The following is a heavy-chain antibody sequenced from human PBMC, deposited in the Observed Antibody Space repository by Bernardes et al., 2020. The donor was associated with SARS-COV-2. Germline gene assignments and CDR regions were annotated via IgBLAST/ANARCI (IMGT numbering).Heavy chain of an antibody. CDR1: GGSISSSSYY. CDR3: ARTPGGITMIVVVPPAYFDL. Sequence: SETLSLTCTVSGGSISSSSYYWGWIRQPPGKGLEWIGSIYYSGSTYYNPSLKSRVTISVDTSKNQFPLKLSSVTAADTAVYYCARTPGGITMIVVVPPAYFDLWGRGTLVTVSS. J-gene: IGHJ2*01. CDR2: IYYSGST. V-gene: IGHV4-39*01. D-gene: IGHD3-22*01.